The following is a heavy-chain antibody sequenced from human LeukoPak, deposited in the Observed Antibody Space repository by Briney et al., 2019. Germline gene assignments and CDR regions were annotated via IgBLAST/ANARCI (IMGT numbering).Heavy chain of an antibody. CDR1: GYNFANYG. J-gene: IGHJ4*02. CDR2: IYPGDSYT. V-gene: IGHV5-51*01. Sequence: GASLKISCKGSGYNFANYGIGWVRQLPGKGLEWMGIIYPGDSYTRYSPSFQGQVTISADKAISIAYLQLSSLKASDTAIYYCARRQGCSSSSCPPDYWGQGTLVTVSP. CDR3: ARRQGCSSSSCPPDY. D-gene: IGHD2-2*01.